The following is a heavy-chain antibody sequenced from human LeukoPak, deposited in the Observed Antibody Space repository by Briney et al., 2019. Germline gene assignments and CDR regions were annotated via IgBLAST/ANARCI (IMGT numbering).Heavy chain of an antibody. CDR3: ARSAAAGTSAFDI. D-gene: IGHD6-13*01. J-gene: IGHJ3*02. V-gene: IGHV1-18*01. CDR1: GYTFTRYG. CDR2: ISAYNGNT. Sequence: GASVKVSCKASGYTFTRYGISWVRQAPGQGLECMGWISAYNGNTNYAQKLQGRVSMTTDTSTSTAYMELRSLRSDDTAVYYCARSAAAGTSAFDIWGQGTMVTVSS.